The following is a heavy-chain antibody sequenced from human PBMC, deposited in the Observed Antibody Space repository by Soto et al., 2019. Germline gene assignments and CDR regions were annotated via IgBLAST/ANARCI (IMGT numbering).Heavy chain of an antibody. Sequence: PGGSLRLSCAASGFTFSSYGMHWVRQAPGKGLEWVAVISYDGSNKYYADSVKGRFTISRDNSKNTLYLQMNSLRAEDTAVYYCAKSPSTLIAVAGTGGTLDYYYYGMDVWGQGTTVTVSS. CDR3: AKSPSTLIAVAGTGGTLDYYYYGMDV. D-gene: IGHD6-19*01. J-gene: IGHJ6*02. CDR2: ISYDGSNK. CDR1: GFTFSSYG. V-gene: IGHV3-30*18.